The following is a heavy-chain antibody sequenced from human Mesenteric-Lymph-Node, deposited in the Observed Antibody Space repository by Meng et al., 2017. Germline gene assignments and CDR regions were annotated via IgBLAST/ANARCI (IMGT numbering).Heavy chain of an antibody. Sequence: QLQLQESGPGLVKPQETLPLTCTVPGGSVSSSSYYWGWIRQPPGKGLEWIATIYYSGSTYYNPSLKSRVILSVDTSKNQFSLKLSSVTAADTAVYYCARVDSSGYFLDYWGQGTLVTVSS. CDR2: IYYSGST. CDR1: GGSVSSSSYY. CDR3: ARVDSSGYFLDY. D-gene: IGHD3-22*01. V-gene: IGHV4-39*07. J-gene: IGHJ4*01.